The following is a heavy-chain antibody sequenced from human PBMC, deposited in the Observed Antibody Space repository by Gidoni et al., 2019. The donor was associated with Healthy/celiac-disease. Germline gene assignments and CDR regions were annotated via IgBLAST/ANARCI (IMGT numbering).Heavy chain of an antibody. CDR3: ARGNDYGDYVFYSY. V-gene: IGHV3-7*01. J-gene: IGHJ4*02. Sequence: EVQLVESGGGLVQPGGSLRLSCAASGFTFSSDWMSWVRQAPGKGLEWGANIKKEGSEKYYVDSVKGRFTISRDNAKNSLYLQMNSLRAEDTAVYYCARGNDYGDYVFYSYWGQGTLVTVSS. CDR1: GFTFSSDW. D-gene: IGHD4-17*01. CDR2: IKKEGSEK.